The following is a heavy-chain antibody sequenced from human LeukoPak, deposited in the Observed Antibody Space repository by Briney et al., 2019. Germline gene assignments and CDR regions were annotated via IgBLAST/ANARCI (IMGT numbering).Heavy chain of an antibody. V-gene: IGHV3-74*01. CDR1: GFTFSSYW. J-gene: IGHJ4*02. CDR2: INSDGSST. Sequence: GRSLRLSCAASGFTFSSYWMHWVRQAPGKGLVWVSRINSDGSSTRDADSVKGRFTISRDNAKNTLYLQMNSLRAEDTAVYYCARAKGAAGFDYWGQGTLVTVSS. CDR3: ARAKGAAGFDY. D-gene: IGHD6-13*01.